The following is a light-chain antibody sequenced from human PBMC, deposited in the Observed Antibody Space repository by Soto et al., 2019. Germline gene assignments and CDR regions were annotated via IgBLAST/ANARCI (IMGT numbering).Light chain of an antibody. CDR2: DAS. V-gene: IGKV3-11*01. J-gene: IGKJ1*01. CDR3: QQRGNRPPWT. Sequence: EIVMTQSPATLSLSPGERATLSCRASQSVCNYLFLYQQKRGQAPRLLIYDASNSTAGVPARCSGSGSGTDFTLPISSVEPEDVAVYYCQQRGNRPPWTFGQGTKVDIK. CDR1: QSVCNY.